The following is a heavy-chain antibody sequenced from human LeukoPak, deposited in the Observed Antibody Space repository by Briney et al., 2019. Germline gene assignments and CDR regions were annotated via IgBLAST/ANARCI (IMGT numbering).Heavy chain of an antibody. V-gene: IGHV4-30-2*01. Sequence: SETLSLTCAVSGGSISSGGFSWSWIRQPPGKGLEWIGEINHSGSTNYNPSLKSRVTISVDTSKNQFSLKLSSVTAADTAVYYCARHRRITMIVVVITTRAFDIWGQGTMVTVSS. D-gene: IGHD3-22*01. CDR1: GGSISSGGFS. CDR3: ARHRRITMIVVVITTRAFDI. J-gene: IGHJ3*02. CDR2: INHSGST.